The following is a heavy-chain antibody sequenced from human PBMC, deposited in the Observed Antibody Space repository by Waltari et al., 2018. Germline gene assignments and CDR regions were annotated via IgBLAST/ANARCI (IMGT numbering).Heavy chain of an antibody. CDR1: GYTFTGSY. Sequence: QVQLVQSGAEVKKPGASVKVSCKASGYTFTGSYMHWVRQAPGQGLEWMGRINPNSGGTNYAQKFQGRVTMTRDTSISTAYMELSRLRSDDTAVYYCARDVKGDYDSLQFDYWGQGTLVTVSS. CDR2: INPNSGGT. J-gene: IGHJ4*02. CDR3: ARDVKGDYDSLQFDY. D-gene: IGHD3-22*01. V-gene: IGHV1-2*06.